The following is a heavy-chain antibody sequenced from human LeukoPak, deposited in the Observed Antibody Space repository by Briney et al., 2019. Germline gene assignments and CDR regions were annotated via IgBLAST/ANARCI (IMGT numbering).Heavy chain of an antibody. CDR1: GYSISSGYY. CDR2: IYHSGST. CDR3: ARLVGRDGYIGLDP. D-gene: IGHD5-24*01. V-gene: IGHV4-38-2*01. J-gene: IGHJ5*02. Sequence: PSETLSLTCAVSGYSISSGYYWGWIRQPPGKGLEWIGSIYHSGSTYYNPSLKSRVTISVDTSKNQFSLKLSSVTAADPAVYYCARLVGRDGYIGLDPWVQGTLVTVSS.